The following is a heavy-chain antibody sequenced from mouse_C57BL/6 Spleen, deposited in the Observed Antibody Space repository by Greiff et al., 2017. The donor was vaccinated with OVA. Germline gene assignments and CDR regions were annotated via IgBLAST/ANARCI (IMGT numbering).Heavy chain of an antibody. Sequence: QVQLQQPGAELVKPGASVKLSCKASGYTFTSYWMQWVKQRPGQGLEWIGEIDPSDSYTNYNQKFKGKATLTVDTSSSTAYMQLSSLTSEDSAVYYCARKEGPWGQGTSVTVSS. V-gene: IGHV1-50*01. CDR1: GYTFTSYW. CDR3: ARKEGP. CDR2: IDPSDSYT. J-gene: IGHJ4*01.